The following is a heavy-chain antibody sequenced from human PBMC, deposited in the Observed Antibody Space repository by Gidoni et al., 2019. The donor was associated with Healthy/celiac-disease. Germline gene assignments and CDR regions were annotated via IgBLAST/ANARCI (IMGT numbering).Heavy chain of an antibody. J-gene: IGHJ4*02. CDR2: ISYDGSNK. CDR3: ARDFSRYYDFWSGYPTNYFDY. D-gene: IGHD3-3*01. Sequence: QVQLVESGGGVVQPGRSLRLSCAASGFTFSSYAMHWVRQAPGKGLEWVAVISYDGSNKYYADSVKGRFTISRDNSKNTLYLQMNSLRAEDTAVYYCARDFSRYYDFWSGYPTNYFDYWGQGTLVTVSS. CDR1: GFTFSSYA. V-gene: IGHV3-30*01.